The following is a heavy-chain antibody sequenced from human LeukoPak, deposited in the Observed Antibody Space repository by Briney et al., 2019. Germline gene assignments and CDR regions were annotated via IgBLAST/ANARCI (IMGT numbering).Heavy chain of an antibody. CDR1: GFTFSSYG. CDR3: ARELISTTWRGNRSYFDL. CDR2: IWYDGSNK. V-gene: IGHV3-33*01. J-gene: IGHJ2*01. D-gene: IGHD1-1*01. Sequence: PGGSLRLSCAASGFTFSSYGMHWVRQAPGKGLEWVAVIWYDGSNKYYADSVKGRSTISRDNPKKTLYLQMNSLRAEDTAVYYCARELISTTWRGNRSYFDLWGRGTLVTVSS.